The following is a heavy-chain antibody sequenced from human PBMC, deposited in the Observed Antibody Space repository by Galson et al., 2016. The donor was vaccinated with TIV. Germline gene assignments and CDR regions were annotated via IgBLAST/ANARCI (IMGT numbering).Heavy chain of an antibody. CDR2: IKPSSGST. D-gene: IGHD1-1*01. Sequence: SVKVSCKAPGDTFTNCYIHWVRQAPGQGLKWMGVIKPSSGSTSYAPELRGRVTLTADTSTTTIYLGLSSLRSEDTALYYCIREARQLGYFDLWGRGTLVTVSS. V-gene: IGHV1-46*03. J-gene: IGHJ2*01. CDR1: GDTFTNCY. CDR3: IREARQLGYFDL.